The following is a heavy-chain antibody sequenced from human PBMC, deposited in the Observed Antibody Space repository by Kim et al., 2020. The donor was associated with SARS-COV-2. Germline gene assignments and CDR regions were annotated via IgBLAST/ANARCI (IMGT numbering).Heavy chain of an antibody. CDR3: AREGHGIFRFDY. J-gene: IGHJ4*02. D-gene: IGHD1-1*01. Sequence: YHAALVKGRFTLTRDKAKNSLYLQMNSLRDEDPAVYYCAREGHGIFRFDYWGQGTLVTVSS. V-gene: IGHV3-48*02.